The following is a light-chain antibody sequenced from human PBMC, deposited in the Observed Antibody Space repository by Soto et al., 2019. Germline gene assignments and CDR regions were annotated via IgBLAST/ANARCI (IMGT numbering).Light chain of an antibody. CDR1: QGSCRW. V-gene: IGKV1-12*01. CDR3: PQAHRVTST. J-gene: IGKJ5*01. CDR2: GAT. Sequence: DIQMTQSPSSVSASVGDRVTLACRASQGSCRWVVWDQQQPGKAPKVLIDGATRLERGGPSRFSGSGSGTTFTLTSSNLQPEAFATYSCPQAHRVTSTFGQGTRLEIK.